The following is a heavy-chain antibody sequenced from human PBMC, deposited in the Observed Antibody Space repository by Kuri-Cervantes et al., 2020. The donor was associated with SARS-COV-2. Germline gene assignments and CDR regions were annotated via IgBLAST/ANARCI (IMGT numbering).Heavy chain of an antibody. V-gene: IGHV1-18*01. D-gene: IGHD2-2*01. CDR1: GYTFSTYD. Sequence: ASVKVSCKASGYTFSTYDINWVRQASGQGLEWMGWINAYNGNTNYAQKLQGRVTMTTDTSTSTAYMELRSLRSDDTAVYYCARDRGTSDYWGQGTLVTVSS. CDR3: ARDRGTSDY. J-gene: IGHJ4*02. CDR2: INAYNGNT.